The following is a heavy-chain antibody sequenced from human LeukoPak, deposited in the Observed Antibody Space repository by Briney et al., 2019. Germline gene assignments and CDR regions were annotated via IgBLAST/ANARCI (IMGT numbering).Heavy chain of an antibody. V-gene: IGHV4-39*07. J-gene: IGHJ6*03. CDR3: ARKVGATTPLYYYYYMDV. Sequence: SETLSLTCTVSGGSISSSSYYWGWIRQPPGKGLEWIGSIYYSGSTYYNPSLKSRVTISVDTSKNQFSLKLSSVTAADTAVYYCARKVGATTPLYYYYYMDVWGRGTTVTVSS. D-gene: IGHD1-26*01. CDR1: GGSISSSSYY. CDR2: IYYSGST.